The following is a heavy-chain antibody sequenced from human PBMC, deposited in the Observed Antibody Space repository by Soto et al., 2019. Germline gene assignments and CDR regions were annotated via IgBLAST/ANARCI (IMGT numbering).Heavy chain of an antibody. V-gene: IGHV1-69*01. Sequence: QVQLVQSGAEVKKPGSSVKVSCKASGGTFSSYAISWVRQAPGQGLEWMGGIIPIFGTANYAQKFQGRVMITADESTSTAYMELSSLRSEDTAVYYCARARWEATLGTYYGMDVWGQGTTVTVSS. CDR1: GGTFSSYA. J-gene: IGHJ6*02. D-gene: IGHD1-26*01. CDR2: IIPIFGTA. CDR3: ARARWEATLGTYYGMDV.